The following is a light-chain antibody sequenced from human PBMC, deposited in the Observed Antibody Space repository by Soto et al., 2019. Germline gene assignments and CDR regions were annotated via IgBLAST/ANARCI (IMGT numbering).Light chain of an antibody. CDR2: SNN. Sequence: QSVLTQPPSASGTPGQRVTISCSGSGSNIGSNTVNWYQHLPGTAPKLLIYSNNQRPSGVPDRFSGSKSGTSASLAISGLQSADEADYYCSAWDDSLSGPVFGGGTQLTVL. CDR1: GSNIGSNT. V-gene: IGLV1-44*01. J-gene: IGLJ7*01. CDR3: SAWDDSLSGPV.